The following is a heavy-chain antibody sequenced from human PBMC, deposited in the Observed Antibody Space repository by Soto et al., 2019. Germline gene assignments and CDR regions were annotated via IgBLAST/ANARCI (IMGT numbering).Heavy chain of an antibody. Sequence: SDTLSLTCTVSGGSISSSRCHWGWIRQPPGKGLEWIGIINYSGNTYYSPSLKSRVTMSVDTSKNQFSLKLSSVSAADTSMYYCARVYGSGSYYFDYWGQGTLVNVSS. V-gene: IGHV4-39*01. J-gene: IGHJ4*02. CDR2: INYSGNT. CDR1: GGSISSSRCH. D-gene: IGHD3-10*01. CDR3: ARVYGSGSYYFDY.